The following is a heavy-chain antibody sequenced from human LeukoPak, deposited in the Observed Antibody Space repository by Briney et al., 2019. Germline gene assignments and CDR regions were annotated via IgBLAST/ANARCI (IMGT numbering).Heavy chain of an antibody. Sequence: KPSETLSLTCTVSGGSFSSYYWSWIRQPPGKGLEWIGNIYYSGSTNYNPSLKSRVTISVDTSKNQFSLKLSSVTAADTAVYYCARHYSSRAHWFDPWGQGTLVTVSS. CDR1: GGSFSSYY. D-gene: IGHD6-13*01. CDR2: IYYSGST. CDR3: ARHYSSRAHWFDP. J-gene: IGHJ5*02. V-gene: IGHV4-59*08.